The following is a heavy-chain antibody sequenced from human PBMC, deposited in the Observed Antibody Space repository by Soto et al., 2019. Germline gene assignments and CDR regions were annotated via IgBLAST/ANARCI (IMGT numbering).Heavy chain of an antibody. CDR2: NNSVSGGT. J-gene: IGHJ4*02. D-gene: IGHD1-26*01. Sequence: QVQLVQSGAEVKQPGAAVRVSCKASGNTDTIYFIHWLPQAPGQGSEWLGWNNSVSGGTNSANKFLGRVTMTRDRSTTTAFMELRDLRSDDTAVYYCARGGSYYAHWGQGTPVSVSS. CDR3: ARGGSYYAH. V-gene: IGHV1-2*02. CDR1: GNTDTIYF.